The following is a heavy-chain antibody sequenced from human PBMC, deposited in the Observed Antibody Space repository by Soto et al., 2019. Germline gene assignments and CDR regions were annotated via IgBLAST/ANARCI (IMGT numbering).Heavy chain of an antibody. Sequence: GGSLRLSCAAAGFKFISYSMKWVSQEPGKGLEWVSLIGESGTPTYYADSVKGRFTISRDNSGNTLFLEMYSLRAEDTAVYYCARYIPGVRYYGMDVWGQGTTVTVSS. D-gene: IGHD2-2*01. V-gene: IGHV3-23*01. CDR2: IGESGTPT. CDR1: GFKFISYS. CDR3: ARYIPGVRYYGMDV. J-gene: IGHJ6*02.